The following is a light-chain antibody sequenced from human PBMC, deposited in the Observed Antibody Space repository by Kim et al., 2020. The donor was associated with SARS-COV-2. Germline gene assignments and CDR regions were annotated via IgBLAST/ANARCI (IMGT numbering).Light chain of an antibody. CDR1: SSDGGGYNY. Sequence: GQSITLSCTGTSSDGGGYNYVSWYQQHPGKAPKLMIYDVSNRPSGVSNRFSGSKSGNTASLTISGLQAEDEADYYCSSYTSSSTRVFGGGTQLTVL. J-gene: IGLJ3*02. V-gene: IGLV2-14*03. CDR2: DVS. CDR3: SSYTSSSTRV.